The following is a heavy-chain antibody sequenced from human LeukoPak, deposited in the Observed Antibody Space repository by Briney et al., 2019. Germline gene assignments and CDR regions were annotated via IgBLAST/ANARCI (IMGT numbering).Heavy chain of an antibody. Sequence: ASVKVSCKASGYTFTSYDIKWVRQATGQGLEWMGWMNPNSGNTGYAQKFQGRVTMTRNTSISTAYMELSSLRSEDTAVYYCARGRTRYSGYDYGYWGQGTLVTVSS. CDR3: ARGRTRYSGYDYGY. CDR2: MNPNSGNT. J-gene: IGHJ4*02. V-gene: IGHV1-8*01. D-gene: IGHD5-12*01. CDR1: GYTFTSYD.